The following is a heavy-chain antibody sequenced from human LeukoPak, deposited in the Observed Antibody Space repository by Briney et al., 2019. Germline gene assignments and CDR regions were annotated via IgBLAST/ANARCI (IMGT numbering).Heavy chain of an antibody. CDR3: ARILSGSVSYGALDI. V-gene: IGHV3-48*02. J-gene: IGHJ3*02. D-gene: IGHD1-26*01. Sequence: GGSLRLSCAASGFTFSSYSMNWVRQAPGKGLEWVSYISSSYSTTYYADSVKGRFTISRDDAKNSLYLQMNSLRDEDTAVFYCARILSGSVSYGALDIWGQGTMVTVSS. CDR2: ISSSYSTT. CDR1: GFTFSSYS.